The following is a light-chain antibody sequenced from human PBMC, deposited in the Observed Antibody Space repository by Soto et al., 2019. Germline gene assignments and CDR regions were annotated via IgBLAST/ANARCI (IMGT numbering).Light chain of an antibody. Sequence: DIQMTQSPSSVSASVGDRVTITCRASQGVSTWLAWYQQKPGKAPNLLIYTASSLQSGVPSRFSGSGSGTDFTRTISSLQPEDFATYYRQQTTTFPLTFGGGTKVEI. V-gene: IGKV1D-12*01. J-gene: IGKJ4*01. CDR1: QGVSTW. CDR3: QQTTTFPLT. CDR2: TAS.